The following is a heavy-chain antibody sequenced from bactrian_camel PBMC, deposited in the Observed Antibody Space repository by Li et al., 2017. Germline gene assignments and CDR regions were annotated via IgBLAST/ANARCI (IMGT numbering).Heavy chain of an antibody. CDR3: ATHIRPGRMNWWRLLQAPEYIN. Sequence: HVQLVESGGGSVRAGGSVTLSCVASGIAHSVYCMYWYRQAAGKERETVAQMEPDGTPSYNNFVEGRFTISKDKAKNTLYLEMNNLTPDDTAMYLCATHIRPGRMNWWRLLQAPEYINWGQGTQVTVS. CDR1: GIAHSVYC. V-gene: IGHV3S53*01. J-gene: IGHJ4*01. D-gene: IGHD7*01. CDR2: MEPDGTP.